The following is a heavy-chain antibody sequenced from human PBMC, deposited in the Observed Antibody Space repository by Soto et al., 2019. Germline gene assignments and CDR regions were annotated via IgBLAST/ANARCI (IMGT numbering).Heavy chain of an antibody. CDR1: GFSLITSGMC. CDR3: SRIVRDGRSDGMDF. CDR2: IDWDDDK. J-gene: IGHJ6*02. D-gene: IGHD3-10*01. Sequence: PTLVNPTQTLTLTCTFSGFSLITSGMCVSWIRQPPGKALEWLARIDWDDDKYYSTSLKTRLTISKDTSKNQVVLTMTNMDPVDTATYYWSRIVRDGRSDGMDFWGQGTSVTVSS. V-gene: IGHV2-70*11.